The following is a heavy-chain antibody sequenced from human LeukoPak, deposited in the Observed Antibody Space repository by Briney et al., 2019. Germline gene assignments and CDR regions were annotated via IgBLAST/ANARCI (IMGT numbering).Heavy chain of an antibody. D-gene: IGHD6-19*01. CDR1: GFTFSSYG. J-gene: IGHJ4*02. Sequence: GGSLRLSCAASGFTFSSYGMHWVRQAPGRGLEWVAVISYDGSNKYYADSVKGRFTISRDNSKNTLYLQMNSLRAEDTAVYYCAKLAVAGTESPFDYWGRGTLVTVSS. CDR2: ISYDGSNK. CDR3: AKLAVAGTESPFDY. V-gene: IGHV3-30*18.